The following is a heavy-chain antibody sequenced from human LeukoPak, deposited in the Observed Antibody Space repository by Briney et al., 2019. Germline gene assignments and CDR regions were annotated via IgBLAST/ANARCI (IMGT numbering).Heavy chain of an antibody. CDR1: GFTFSSYS. CDR2: ISSSSSYI. V-gene: IGHV3-21*01. Sequence: PGGSLRLSCAASGFTFSSYSMNWVRQAPGKGLEWVSSISSSSSYIYYADSVKGRFTISRDNAKNSLYLQMNSLRAEDTAVYYCARENERRWLQLVFGGPDFDYWGQGTLVTVSS. J-gene: IGHJ4*02. D-gene: IGHD5-24*01. CDR3: ARENERRWLQLVFGGPDFDY.